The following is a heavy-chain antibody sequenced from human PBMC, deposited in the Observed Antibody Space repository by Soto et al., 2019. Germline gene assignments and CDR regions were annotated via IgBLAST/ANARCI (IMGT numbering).Heavy chain of an antibody. D-gene: IGHD5-12*01. J-gene: IGHJ6*02. CDR3: AREVASGYDPYYYYYGMDV. Sequence: PGGSLRLSCAASGFTFSSYAMSWVRQAPGKGLEWVSAISGSGGSTYYADSVKGRFTISRDNSKNTLYLQMNSLRAEDTAVYYCAREVASGYDPYYYYYGMDVWGQGTTVTVSS. V-gene: IGHV3-23*01. CDR1: GFTFSSYA. CDR2: ISGSGGST.